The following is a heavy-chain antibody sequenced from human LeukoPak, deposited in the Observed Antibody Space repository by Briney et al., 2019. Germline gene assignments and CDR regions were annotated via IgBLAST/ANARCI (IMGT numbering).Heavy chain of an antibody. J-gene: IGHJ4*02. V-gene: IGHV2-70*10. CDR1: GSSLGTRRMS. CDR3: TRNSDTAMLTGDY. CDR2: IDWDNDE. D-gene: IGHD5-18*01. Sequence: PALLQPTPTLTLTGTSTGSSLGTRRMSVSWIRQPPGKALEWMGRIDWDNDEYYSTSLTTRLTISKDTSKNQVVLTMTSMDPVDTATYYCTRNSDTAMLTGDYWGQGTLVTVSS.